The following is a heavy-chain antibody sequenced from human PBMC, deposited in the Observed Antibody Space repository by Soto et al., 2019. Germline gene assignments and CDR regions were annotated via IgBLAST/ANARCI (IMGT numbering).Heavy chain of an antibody. D-gene: IGHD6-6*01. CDR3: ARVGEQLALFNGFDI. CDR1: GFTFRSYG. CDR2: ISYDGSNR. V-gene: IGHV3-30*03. J-gene: IGHJ3*02. Sequence: QVQLVESGGGVVQPGRSLRLSCAGSGFTFRSYGMHWVRQAPGRGLEWVALISYDGSNRYNADSVKGRFTISRDNSKNKMYLQMNSLRTEDTAVYYCARVGEQLALFNGFDIWGQGTKVTVSS.